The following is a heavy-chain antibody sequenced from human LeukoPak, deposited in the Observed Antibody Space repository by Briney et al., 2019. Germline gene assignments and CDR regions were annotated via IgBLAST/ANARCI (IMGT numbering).Heavy chain of an antibody. Sequence: PSETVSLTCAVSGYSISSGYYWGWIRQPPGKGLEWIGSIYHSGSTYYNPSLKSRVTISVDTSKNQFSLKLSSVTAADTAVYYCARQMSTHYYYYYMDVWGKGTTVTVSS. CDR3: ARQMSTHYYYYYMDV. J-gene: IGHJ6*03. CDR1: GYSISSGYY. D-gene: IGHD5-24*01. V-gene: IGHV4-38-2*01. CDR2: IYHSGST.